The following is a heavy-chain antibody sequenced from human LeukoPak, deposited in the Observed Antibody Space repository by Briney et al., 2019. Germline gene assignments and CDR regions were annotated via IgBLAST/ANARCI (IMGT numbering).Heavy chain of an antibody. CDR3: TRRFGGHSGWAGYHDS. V-gene: IGHV3-64*01. D-gene: IGHD6-19*01. Sequence: PGGSLRLSCVASGFSFSAYTMQWVRQAPGKGLEYVSAIRSDGSSTFQPNSVKGRFTISRDNSKSTLYLQMGSLRAEDTAVYYCTRRFGGHSGWAGYHDSWGQGTLVTVSS. CDR1: GFSFSAYT. J-gene: IGHJ4*02. CDR2: IRSDGSST.